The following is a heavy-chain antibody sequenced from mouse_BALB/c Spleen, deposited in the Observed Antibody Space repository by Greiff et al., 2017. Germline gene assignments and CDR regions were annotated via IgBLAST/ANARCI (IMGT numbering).Heavy chain of an antibody. V-gene: IGHV1-82*01. CDR3: AREGPSMVTTAMDY. CDR2: IYPGDGDT. CDR1: GYAFSSSW. Sequence: QVQLQQSGPELVKPGASVKISCKASGYAFSSSWMNWVKQRPGQGLEWIGRIYPGDGDTNYNGKFKGKVTLTADKSSSTDYMQLSGLTSVDSAVYFCAREGPSMVTTAMDYWGQGTSVTVSS. D-gene: IGHD2-10*02. J-gene: IGHJ4*01.